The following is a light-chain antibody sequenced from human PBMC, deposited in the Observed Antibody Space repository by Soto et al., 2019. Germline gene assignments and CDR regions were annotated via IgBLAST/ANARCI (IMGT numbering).Light chain of an antibody. Sequence: VLTQSPATLSLSPGERATLSCRASQDISSYLTWYQQKPGQAPRLLIYDTSNRATGTPVRFSGSGSGTDFTLTISSLEPEDFAVYYCQQRSNWPPYTFGRGTKVEIK. CDR2: DTS. J-gene: IGKJ2*01. V-gene: IGKV3-11*01. CDR3: QQRSNWPPYT. CDR1: QDISSY.